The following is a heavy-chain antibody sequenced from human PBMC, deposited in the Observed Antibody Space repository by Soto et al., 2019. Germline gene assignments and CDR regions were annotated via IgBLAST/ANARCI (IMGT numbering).Heavy chain of an antibody. V-gene: IGHV4-4*07. CDR3: ARDHVQAVNYYGMDV. CDR1: VGSISSYY. J-gene: IGHJ6*02. CDR2: LYSSEST. Sequence: PSETLSLTCTVSVGSISSYYWSWIRQPAGKGLEWIGRLYSSESTNYNPSLKTRVTMSVDTSKNQISLHLSSVTDADTAVYFCARDHVQAVNYYGMDVWGQGTTVTVSS. D-gene: IGHD1-1*01.